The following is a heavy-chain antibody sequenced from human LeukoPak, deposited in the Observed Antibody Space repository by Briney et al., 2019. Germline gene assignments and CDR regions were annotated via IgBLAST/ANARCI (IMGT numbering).Heavy chain of an antibody. CDR1: GYRFTSYW. V-gene: IGHV5-51*01. CDR2: IYPGDSDT. D-gene: IGHD3-3*01. CDR3: ARQGPVHSRNDFWSGYYYYYYYGMDV. J-gene: IGHJ6*02. Sequence: GESLKISCKGSGYRFTSYWIGWVRQMPGKGLEWMGIIYPGDSDTRYSPSFQGQVTISADKSISTAYLQWSSLKASDTAMYYCARQGPVHSRNDFWSGYYYYYYYGMDVWGQGTTVTVSS.